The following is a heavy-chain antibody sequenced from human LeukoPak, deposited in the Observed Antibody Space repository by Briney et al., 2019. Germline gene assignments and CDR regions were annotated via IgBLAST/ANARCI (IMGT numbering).Heavy chain of an antibody. CDR1: GGSLSSSSYY. CDR2: IFYTGRA. V-gene: IGHV4-61*05. Sequence: SETLSLTCTVSGGSLSSSSYYCAWIRQPPGKGLEWIGYIFYTGRARYNPSLEGRATLTVDMSKNQVSLKLSSVTAADTAMYYCARLVDGVNTRVDSWGQGTLVTVSS. J-gene: IGHJ4*02. D-gene: IGHD3-9*01. CDR3: ARLVDGVNTRVDS.